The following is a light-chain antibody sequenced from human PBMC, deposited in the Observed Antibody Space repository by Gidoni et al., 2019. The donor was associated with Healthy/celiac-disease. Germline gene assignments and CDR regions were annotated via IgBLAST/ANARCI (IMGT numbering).Light chain of an antibody. J-gene: IGKJ1*01. V-gene: IGKV1-39*01. CDR1: QSISSY. Sequence: DIQMTQSPSSLSASVGDRVTITCRASQSISSYLNWYQQKPGEAPKLLIYAASSLQSGVPSRFSGSGSGTDFTLTISSLQPEDFATYYCQQSYSTRWTFXQXTKVEIK. CDR2: AAS. CDR3: QQSYSTRWT.